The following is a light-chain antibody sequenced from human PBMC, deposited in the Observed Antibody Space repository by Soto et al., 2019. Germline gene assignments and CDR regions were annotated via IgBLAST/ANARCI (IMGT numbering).Light chain of an antibody. J-gene: IGLJ2*01. V-gene: IGLV1-51*01. CDR2: DNN. Sequence: QSVLTQPPSVSAAAGQKVTISCSGGSSNIANNFVSWYQQLPGTAPKLLIYDNNKRPSGIPDRFSGSKSGTSATLGITGLQTGDEADYYCGTWDSSLSGVVFGGGTQLTVL. CDR1: SSNIANNF. CDR3: GTWDSSLSGVV.